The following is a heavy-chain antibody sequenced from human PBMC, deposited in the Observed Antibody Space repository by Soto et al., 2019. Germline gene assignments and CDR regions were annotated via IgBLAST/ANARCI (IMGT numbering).Heavy chain of an antibody. D-gene: IGHD6-13*01. V-gene: IGHV1-18*01. Sequence: ASVKVSCKASGYTFTSFGVNWVRQAPGQGLEWMGWVNAYNGNTNYAQKFQGRVTMTADTSTSTAYMEVRSLRSDDTAVYYCATGAAGPAAHVIWGQGTLVTVSS. J-gene: IGHJ4*02. CDR3: ATGAAGPAAHVI. CDR1: GYTFTSFG. CDR2: VNAYNGNT.